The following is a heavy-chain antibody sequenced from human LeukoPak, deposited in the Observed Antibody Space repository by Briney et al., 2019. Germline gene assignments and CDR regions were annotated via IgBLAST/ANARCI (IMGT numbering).Heavy chain of an antibody. Sequence: SETLSLTCAVYGGSFSGYYWSWIRQPPGKGLEWIGEIDHSGSTNYNPSLKSRVTISVDTSKNQFSLKLSSVTAADTAVYYCARFNRYSYGGLSWLDPWGQGTLVTVSS. CDR2: IDHSGST. V-gene: IGHV4-34*01. CDR1: GGSFSGYY. D-gene: IGHD5-18*01. J-gene: IGHJ5*02. CDR3: ARFNRYSYGGLSWLDP.